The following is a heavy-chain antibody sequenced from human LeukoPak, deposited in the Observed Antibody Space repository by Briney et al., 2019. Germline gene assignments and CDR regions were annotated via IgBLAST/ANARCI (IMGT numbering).Heavy chain of an antibody. D-gene: IGHD2/OR15-2a*01. CDR2: ISGSGGNT. V-gene: IGHV3-23*01. Sequence: GGSLRLSCAASGFTFSTCALTWIRQAPGKGREWVSAISGSGGNTHYADSVKGRFTISRDNSKNTLSLKMNLLRAEDTAVYYCAQEWTSMTYFDYWGQGTLVTVSS. CDR3: AQEWTSMTYFDY. J-gene: IGHJ4*02. CDR1: GFTFSTCA.